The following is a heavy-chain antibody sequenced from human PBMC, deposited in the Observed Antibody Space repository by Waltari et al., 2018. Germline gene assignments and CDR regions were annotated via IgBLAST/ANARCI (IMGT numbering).Heavy chain of an antibody. J-gene: IGHJ3*02. Sequence: QVQLQESGPGLVKPSETLSLTCAVSGYSISSGYYWGWIRQPPGKGLEWIGSIYHSGSTYYNPSLKSRVTMSVDTSKNQFSLKLSSVTAADTAVYYCASTTVTTEDDAFDIWGQGTMVTVSS. CDR1: GYSISSGYY. D-gene: IGHD4-17*01. CDR2: IYHSGST. V-gene: IGHV4-38-2*01. CDR3: ASTTVTTEDDAFDI.